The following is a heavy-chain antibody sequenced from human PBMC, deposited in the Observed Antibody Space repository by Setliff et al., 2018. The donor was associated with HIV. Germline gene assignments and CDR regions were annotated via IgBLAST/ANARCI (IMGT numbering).Heavy chain of an antibody. D-gene: IGHD3-16*01. CDR2: INPSAVT. Sequence: ASVKVSCKASGYTFSNYYIHWVRQAPGQGLEWMGIINPSAVTSYGQKFQGRLTVTRDTSTSTVYMDLSSLRSEDTAVYYCVRGGGSSAYPPFEDWGQGTLVTVSS. J-gene: IGHJ4*02. V-gene: IGHV1-46*01. CDR1: GYTFSNYY. CDR3: VRGGGSSAYPPFED.